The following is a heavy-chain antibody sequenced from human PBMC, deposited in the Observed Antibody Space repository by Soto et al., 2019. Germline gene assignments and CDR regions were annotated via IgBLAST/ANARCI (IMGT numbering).Heavy chain of an antibody. CDR1: GYTFTSYD. J-gene: IGHJ6*02. Sequence: ASVKVSCKASGYTFTSYDINWVRQATGQGLEWMGWMNPNSGNTGYAQKFQGRVTMTRNTSISTAYMELSSLRSEDTAVYYCARGTILESAAADDFYYYYGMDVWGQGTTVTVS. D-gene: IGHD6-13*01. CDR2: MNPNSGNT. V-gene: IGHV1-8*01. CDR3: ARGTILESAAADDFYYYYGMDV.